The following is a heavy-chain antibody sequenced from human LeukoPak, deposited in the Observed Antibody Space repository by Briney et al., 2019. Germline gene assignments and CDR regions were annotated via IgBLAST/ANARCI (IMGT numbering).Heavy chain of an antibody. Sequence: SETLSLTCTVSGGSISSYYWSWIRQPPGKGLEWIGYIYYSGSTNYNPSLKSRVTISVDTSKNQFSLKLSSVTAADTAVYRCARHDGTTGTNFDYWGQGTLVTVSS. CDR3: ARHDGTTGTNFDY. J-gene: IGHJ4*02. CDR1: GGSISSYY. D-gene: IGHD1-1*01. V-gene: IGHV4-59*08. CDR2: IYYSGST.